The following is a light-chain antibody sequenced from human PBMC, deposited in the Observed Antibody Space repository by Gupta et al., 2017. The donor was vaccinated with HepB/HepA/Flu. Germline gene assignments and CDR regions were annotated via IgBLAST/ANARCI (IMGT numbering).Light chain of an antibody. CDR3: QQYNSYSPLT. J-gene: IGKJ4*02. CDR1: QSISTW. V-gene: IGKV1-5*03. CDR2: KVP. Sequence: DIQMTQSLSTLSAPVGDRVTITCRASQSISTWLASYQQKPGKAPKLLIYKVPSLESGVPSRFSGSGCGTEFTLPISSLQPDDFATYFCQQYNSYSPLTFGGGTKVEIK.